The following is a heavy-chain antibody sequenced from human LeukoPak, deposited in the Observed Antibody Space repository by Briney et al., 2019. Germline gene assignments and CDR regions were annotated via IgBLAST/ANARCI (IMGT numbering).Heavy chain of an antibody. CDR1: GFTFSSYP. D-gene: IGHD3-10*01. V-gene: IGHV3-30-3*01. CDR2: ISYDGSNK. J-gene: IGHJ4*02. Sequence: GRSLRLSCAASGFTFSSYPMHWVRQSPGKGLEWVAVISYDGSNKYYADSVKGRFTISRDKTKNTLYLQMNSLRAEDSAVYYCARGGIEYGSGSYYTYWGQGTLVTVSS. CDR3: ARGGIEYGSGSYYTY.